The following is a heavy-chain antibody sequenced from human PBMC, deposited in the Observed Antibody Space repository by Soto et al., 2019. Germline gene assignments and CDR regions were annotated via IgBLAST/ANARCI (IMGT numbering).Heavy chain of an antibody. V-gene: IGHV4-59*01. CDR1: GGSISSYY. CDR3: AREKYDYVWGSYRFANFDY. J-gene: IGHJ4*02. D-gene: IGHD3-16*02. CDR2: IYYSGST. Sequence: PSGTLSLTCTVSGGSISSYYWSWIRQPPGKGLEWIGYIYYSGSTNYNPSLKSRVTISVDTSKNQFSLKLSSVTAADTAVYYCAREKYDYVWGSYRFANFDYWGQGTLVTVSS.